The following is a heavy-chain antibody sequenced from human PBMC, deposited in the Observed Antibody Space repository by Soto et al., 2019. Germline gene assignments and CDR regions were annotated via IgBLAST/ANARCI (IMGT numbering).Heavy chain of an antibody. Sequence: SETLSLTCAVYGGSFSGYYWSWIRQPPGKGLEWIGEINHSGSTNYNPSLKSRVTISVDTSKNQFSLKLSSVTAADTAVYYCARGRKSVAVAGIPIKGPYYMDVWGKGTTVTVSS. CDR1: GGSFSGYY. CDR2: INHSGST. V-gene: IGHV4-34*01. CDR3: ARGRKSVAVAGIPIKGPYYMDV. J-gene: IGHJ6*03. D-gene: IGHD6-19*01.